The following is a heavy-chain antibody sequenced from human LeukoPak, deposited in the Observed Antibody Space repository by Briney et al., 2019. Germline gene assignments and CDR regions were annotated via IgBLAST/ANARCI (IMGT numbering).Heavy chain of an antibody. CDR2: ISSSSSTI. CDR1: GFTFSSYS. CDR3: ASTRYSSFFDY. Sequence: PGGSLRLSCAASGFTFSSYSMNWVRQAPGKGLEWVSYISSSSSTIYYADSVKGRFTISRDNAKNSLYLQMNSLRAEDTAVYYCASTRYSSFFDYWGQGTLVTVSS. V-gene: IGHV3-48*01. J-gene: IGHJ4*02. D-gene: IGHD5-18*01.